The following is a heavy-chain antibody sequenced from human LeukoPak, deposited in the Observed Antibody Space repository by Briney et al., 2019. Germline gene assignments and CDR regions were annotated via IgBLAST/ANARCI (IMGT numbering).Heavy chain of an antibody. CDR2: ISYDGTNK. CDR1: GFTFSSYG. Sequence: PGGSLRLSCAVSGFTFSSYGMHWVHQAPGKGLEWMAVISYDGTNKYYADSVKGRFTISRDNSKNTLYLQMNSLRAEDTAVYYCGREGRMATIDYWGQGTLVTVSS. D-gene: IGHD5-12*01. CDR3: GREGRMATIDY. V-gene: IGHV3-30*03. J-gene: IGHJ4*02.